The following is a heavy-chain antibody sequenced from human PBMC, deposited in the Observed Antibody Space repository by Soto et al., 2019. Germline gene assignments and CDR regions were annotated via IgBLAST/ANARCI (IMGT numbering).Heavy chain of an antibody. J-gene: IGHJ3*02. CDR1: GFTFSTYG. V-gene: IGHV3-33*01. D-gene: IGHD3-9*01. CDR3: ARDTTISAFEI. Sequence: QVQLVESGGGVVQPGRSLRLSCAASGFTFSTYGMHWARQAPGKGLEWVAIIWYDASNKLYADSVKGRFTISRDNSKNTLYLEMNSLRAEDTAVYYCARDTTISAFEIWGQGTVVTVSS. CDR2: IWYDASNK.